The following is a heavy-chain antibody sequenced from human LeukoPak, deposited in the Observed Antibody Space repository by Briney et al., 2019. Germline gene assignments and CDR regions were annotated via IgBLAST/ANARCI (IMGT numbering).Heavy chain of an antibody. CDR2: IRQDGGEK. V-gene: IGHV3-7*01. J-gene: IGHJ4*01. CDR3: ARDGTAAGLYFDL. Sequence: GGSLRLSCAVSGFTFTDYWMNWVRQAPGKGLEWVASIRQDGGEKYYVDSVKGRFTISRDNTKNSLYLQMSALRAEDTAVYYCARDGTAAGLYFDLWGQGALVTVSS. D-gene: IGHD6-13*01. CDR1: GFTFTDYW.